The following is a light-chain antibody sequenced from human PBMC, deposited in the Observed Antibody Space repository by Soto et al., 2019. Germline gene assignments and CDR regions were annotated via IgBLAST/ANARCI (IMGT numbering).Light chain of an antibody. V-gene: IGKV3-15*01. Sequence: EVVMTQSPATLSVSPGERATLSCRASQSVSSNVAWYQQKPGQAPRLLIYGASTRVTGLPARFSGSGSGTEFTLTISSLQSEDFAVYYCQQYYNWPPITFGQGTRLEIK. CDR2: GAS. J-gene: IGKJ5*01. CDR3: QQYYNWPPIT. CDR1: QSVSSN.